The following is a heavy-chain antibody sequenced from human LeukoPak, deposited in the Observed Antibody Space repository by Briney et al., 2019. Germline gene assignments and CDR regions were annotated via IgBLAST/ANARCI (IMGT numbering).Heavy chain of an antibody. CDR1: GGSFSGYY. J-gene: IGHJ6*03. CDR2: IYYSGST. CDR3: ARDAHYYDSSGYYYSHYYYMDV. Sequence: PSETLSLTCAVYGGSFSGYYWSWIRQPPGKGLEWIGYIYYSGSTNYNPSLKSRVTISVDTSKNQFSLKLSSVTAADTAVYYCARDAHYYDSSGYYYSHYYYMDVWGKGTTVTVSS. V-gene: IGHV4-59*01. D-gene: IGHD3-22*01.